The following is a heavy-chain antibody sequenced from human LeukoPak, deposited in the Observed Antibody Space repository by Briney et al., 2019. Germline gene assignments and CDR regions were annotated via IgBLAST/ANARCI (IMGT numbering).Heavy chain of an antibody. D-gene: IGHD3-22*01. V-gene: IGHV3-30-3*01. Sequence: GRSLRLSCAASGFTFSSYAMHWVRQAPGKGLEWVAVISYDGSNKYYADSVKGRFTIPRDNSKNTLHLQMNSLRAEDTAVYYCARYYYDSSGYSMGYDAFDIWGQGTMVTVSS. CDR2: ISYDGSNK. CDR1: GFTFSSYA. CDR3: ARYYYDSSGYSMGYDAFDI. J-gene: IGHJ3*02.